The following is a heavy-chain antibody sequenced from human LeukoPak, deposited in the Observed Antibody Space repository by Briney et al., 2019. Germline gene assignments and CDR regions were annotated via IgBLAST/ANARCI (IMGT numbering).Heavy chain of an antibody. D-gene: IGHD2/OR15-2a*01. V-gene: IGHV4-59*08. J-gene: IGHJ4*02. CDR3: AGHHPRNTVDF. CDR2: IYYSGST. Sequence: SETLSLTCTVSGGTISSYYWSWIRQPPGKGLEWIGYIYYSGSTNYNPSLKSRVTISLDTSKNQFSLKLSSVTAADTAVYYCAGHHPRNTVDFWGQGTLVTVSS. CDR1: GGTISSYY.